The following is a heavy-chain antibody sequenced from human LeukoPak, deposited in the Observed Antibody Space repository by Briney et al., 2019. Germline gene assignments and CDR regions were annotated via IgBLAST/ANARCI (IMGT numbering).Heavy chain of an antibody. Sequence: PSETLSLTCSVSGASVNDYFWSWIRQAPGRGLEWLGQGNSGGAAEYSPSLKGRVTISLDASTNKVSLSLRSATPADTAVHFCAREIVLMMSDAASPYFMDVWGRGTTVTVAS. CDR3: AREIVLMMSDAASPYFMDV. D-gene: IGHD3-16*01. J-gene: IGHJ6*03. CDR2: GNSGGAA. CDR1: GASVNDYF. V-gene: IGHV4-59*02.